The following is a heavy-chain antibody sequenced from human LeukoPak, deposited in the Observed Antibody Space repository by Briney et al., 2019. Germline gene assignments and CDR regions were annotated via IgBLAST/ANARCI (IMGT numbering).Heavy chain of an antibody. D-gene: IGHD3-3*01. V-gene: IGHV3-23*01. CDR1: GFTFHNYA. Sequence: PGGSLRLSCAASGFTFHNYAMSWVRQAPGKGLEWVSSISGSSATTYYADSVKGRFTISRDNSKNTLYLQMNSLRAEDTAVYYCASEAESLRFLEWLDTYYWGQGTLVTVSS. J-gene: IGHJ4*02. CDR3: ASEAESLRFLEWLDTYY. CDR2: ISGSSATT.